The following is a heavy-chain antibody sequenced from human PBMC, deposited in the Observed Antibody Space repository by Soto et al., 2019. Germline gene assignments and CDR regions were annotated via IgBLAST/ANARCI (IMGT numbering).Heavy chain of an antibody. CDR2: IIPILGTA. D-gene: IGHD3-22*01. V-gene: IGHV1-69*01. CDR3: AGERVGYYDSTGFYVNDPFDY. Sequence: QVQLVQSGAEVKKPGSSVKVSCKASGGIFRSYAFSWVRQAPGQGLEWMGGIIPILGTANYAREFQGRVTITADESTTTVCMDLTSLRSEDTAVYFCAGERVGYYDSTGFYVNDPFDYCGQGTLVTVSS. CDR1: GGIFRSYA. J-gene: IGHJ4*02.